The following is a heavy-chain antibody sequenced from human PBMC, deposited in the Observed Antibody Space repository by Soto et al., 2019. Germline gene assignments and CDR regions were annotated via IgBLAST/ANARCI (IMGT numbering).Heavy chain of an antibody. CDR2: IKRDETVR. Sequence: EVQLVESGGGLVQPGGSLRLSCAASGFTFSNYWMTWVRQAPGKGLEWVDNIKRDETVRSYLDSVRGRFTVSRDNAKNSLYLQMNSLRAEDTALYYCARDVSPGSSGWYFDAFDICGQGTMVTVSA. D-gene: IGHD6-13*01. J-gene: IGHJ3*02. CDR3: ARDVSPGSSGWYFDAFDI. V-gene: IGHV3-7*05. CDR1: GFTFSNYW.